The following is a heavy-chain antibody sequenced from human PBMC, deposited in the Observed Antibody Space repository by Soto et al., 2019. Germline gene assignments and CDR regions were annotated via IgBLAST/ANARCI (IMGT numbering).Heavy chain of an antibody. Sequence: EVQLVESGGGLVQPGGSLRLSCAASGFTFSSYSMNWVRQAPGKGLEWVSYISSSSSTIYYADSVKGRFTISRDNAKNSLDRQMKSLRAADTAVYYCASQFYCSSTSCYSLKYYYYYDIDVWGKGATGTVSS. V-gene: IGHV3-48*01. CDR2: ISSSSSTI. CDR1: GFTFSSYS. J-gene: IGHJ6*03. D-gene: IGHD2-2*01. CDR3: ASQFYCSSTSCYSLKYYYYYDIDV.